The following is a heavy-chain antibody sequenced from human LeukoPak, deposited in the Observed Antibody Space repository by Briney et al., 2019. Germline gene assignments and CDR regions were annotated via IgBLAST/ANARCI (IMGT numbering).Heavy chain of an antibody. V-gene: IGHV1-46*01. Sequence: ASVKVSCKASGYTFISYYMHWVRQARGQGLEWMGIINPSGGSTSYAQKFQGRVTMTRDTSTSTVYMELSSLRSEDTAVYYCARDREAATRRLDYWGQGTLVTVSS. CDR2: INPSGGST. CDR1: GYTFISYY. J-gene: IGHJ4*02. CDR3: ARDREAATRRLDY. D-gene: IGHD6-13*01.